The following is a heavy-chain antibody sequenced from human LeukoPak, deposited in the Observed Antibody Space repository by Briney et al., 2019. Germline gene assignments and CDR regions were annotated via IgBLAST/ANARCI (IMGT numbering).Heavy chain of an antibody. D-gene: IGHD3-22*01. CDR2: ISYDGSNK. J-gene: IGHJ4*02. CDR3: AREWYDSSGYFDY. CDR1: GFTFSSYA. V-gene: IGHV3-30-3*01. Sequence: GGSLRLSCAASGFTFSSYAMHWVRQAPGKGLEWVAVISYDGSNKYYADSVKGRFTISRDNSKNTLYLQMNSLRAEDTAVYYCAREWYDSSGYFDYWGQGTLVTVSS.